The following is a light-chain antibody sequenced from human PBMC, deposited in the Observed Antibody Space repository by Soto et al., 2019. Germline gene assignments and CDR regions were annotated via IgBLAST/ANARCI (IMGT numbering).Light chain of an antibody. CDR1: SSDVGGYNY. J-gene: IGLJ1*01. Sequence: ALTQPASVSGSPGQSITISSTGTSSDVGGYNYVAWYQHHPGKAPELVIFEVSNRPSGVSHRFSGSKSGNTAYLTISGLQTEDEGDYYCSSYTSSSARVFGTGTRSPS. CDR2: EVS. V-gene: IGLV2-14*01. CDR3: SSYTSSSARV.